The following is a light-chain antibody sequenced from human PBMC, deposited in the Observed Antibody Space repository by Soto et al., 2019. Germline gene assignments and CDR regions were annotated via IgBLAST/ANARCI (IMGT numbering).Light chain of an antibody. CDR1: QSVSSRY. V-gene: IGKV3-20*01. CDR3: HQYGNSPQT. J-gene: IGKJ1*01. CDR2: GAS. Sequence: EIVLTQSPATLSLSPGERSTLSGRSSQSVSSRYLAWYQQKPGQAPRLLIYGASSRATGIPDRFSGSGSGTVFTLTINILEPDDFAVYYCHQYGNSPQTFGQGTKVDIK.